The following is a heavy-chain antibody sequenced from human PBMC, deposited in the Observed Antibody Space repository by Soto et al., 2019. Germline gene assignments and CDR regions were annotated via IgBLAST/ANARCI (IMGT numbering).Heavy chain of an antibody. J-gene: IGHJ4*02. D-gene: IGHD3-22*01. V-gene: IGHV3-30-3*01. CDR2: ISYDGSNE. CDR1: GFTFSSYA. Sequence: QVQLVESGGGVVQPGRSLRLSCAASGFTFSSYAMHWVRQAPGKGLEWVAVISYDGSNEYYADSVKGRFTISRDNSKNTLYLQMNSLRAEDTAVYYCASVRADYYDSSGPLGYWGQGTLVTVSS. CDR3: ASVRADYYDSSGPLGY.